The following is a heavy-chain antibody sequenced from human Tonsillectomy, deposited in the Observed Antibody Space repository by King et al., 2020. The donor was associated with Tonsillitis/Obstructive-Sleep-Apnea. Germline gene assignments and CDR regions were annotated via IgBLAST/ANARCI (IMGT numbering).Heavy chain of an antibody. V-gene: IGHV1-69*01. CDR3: ARTDPSTSYYYYYMDV. CDR1: GGTFSSYA. CDR2: IIPIFGTA. J-gene: IGHJ6*03. Sequence: QLVQSGAEVKKPGSSVKVSCKASGGTFSSYAISWVRQGPGQGLEWMGGIIPIFGTANYVQKFQGRVTITADESTSTAYMELSSLRSEDTAVYYCARTDPSTSYYYYYMDVWGKGTTVTVSS.